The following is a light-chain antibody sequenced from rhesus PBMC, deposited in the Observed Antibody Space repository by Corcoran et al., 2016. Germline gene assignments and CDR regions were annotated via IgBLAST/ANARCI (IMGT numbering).Light chain of an antibody. CDR3: QQYNRAPLP. CDR2: YAS. Sequence: DIQMTQSPSSLSASVGDTVTITCRARQGIRSYLAWYQQKPGKTPKPLFYYASNLESGVPSRFSGSGAGTACMLTRSSLQPEDFATDYGQQYNRAPLPFGGGTKVKIK. V-gene: IGKV1-37*01. CDR1: QGIRSY. J-gene: IGKJ4*01.